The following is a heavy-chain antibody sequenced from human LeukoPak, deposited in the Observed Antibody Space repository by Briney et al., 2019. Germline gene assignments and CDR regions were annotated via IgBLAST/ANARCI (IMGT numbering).Heavy chain of an antibody. J-gene: IGHJ4*02. V-gene: IGHV3-23*01. CDR2: ISASGGET. CDR1: GLTFSSYS. Sequence: GGSLRLSCVVSGLTFSSYSMTWVRQAPGKGLEWVSGISASGGETWYPDSVKGRFTISRDNSKNTLYLQMNSLRDEDTALYYCAKAGIGVVGYFDYWGQGTLVTVSS. D-gene: IGHD6-19*01. CDR3: AKAGIGVVGYFDY.